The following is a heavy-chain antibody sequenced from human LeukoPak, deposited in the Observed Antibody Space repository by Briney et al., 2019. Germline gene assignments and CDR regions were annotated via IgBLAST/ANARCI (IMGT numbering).Heavy chain of an antibody. CDR1: GGSFSGYY. CDR3: ARGLYGSSWSRGGDY. Sequence: SETLSLTCAVYGGSFSGYYWSWIRQPPGKGLEWIGEINHSGSTNYNPSLKSRVTISVDTSKSQFSLKLSSVTAADTAVYYCARGLYGSSWSRGGDYWGQGTLVTVSS. J-gene: IGHJ4*02. D-gene: IGHD6-13*01. CDR2: INHSGST. V-gene: IGHV4-34*01.